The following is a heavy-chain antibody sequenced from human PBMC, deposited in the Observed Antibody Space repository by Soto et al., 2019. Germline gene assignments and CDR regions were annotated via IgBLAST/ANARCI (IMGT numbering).Heavy chain of an antibody. Sequence: EVHLLESGGGLVLPGGSLRLSCAGSGFTPTTTPLSWVRQPPGKGLEWVTTISGTASRTYYVDSVKGRFFISRDNSKNTVTLQINNLTLDDTAVYYCATSFRYFDNWGQGTRVTVSS. CDR2: ISGTASRT. V-gene: IGHV3-23*01. J-gene: IGHJ4*02. CDR3: ATSFRYFDN. CDR1: GFTPTTTP. D-gene: IGHD3-9*01.